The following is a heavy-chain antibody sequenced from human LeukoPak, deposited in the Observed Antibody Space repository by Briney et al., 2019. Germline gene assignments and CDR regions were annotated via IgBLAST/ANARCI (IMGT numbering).Heavy chain of an antibody. CDR1: GGSFSGYY. D-gene: IGHD5-12*01. CDR2: INHSGST. CDR3: ARGGYGNFDY. V-gene: IGHV4-34*01. J-gene: IGHJ4*02. Sequence: SETLSLTCAVYGGSFSGYYWSWIRQPPGKGLEWIGEINHSGSTNYNPSLKSRVTISVDTSKNQFSLKLGSVTAADTAVYYCARGGYGNFDYWGQGTLVTVSS.